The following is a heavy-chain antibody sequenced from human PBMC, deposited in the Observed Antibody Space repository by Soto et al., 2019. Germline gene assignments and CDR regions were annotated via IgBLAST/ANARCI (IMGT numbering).Heavy chain of an antibody. D-gene: IGHD6-13*01. CDR1: GDSIRSSSY. J-gene: IGHJ6*02. CDR2: IYSTGNT. V-gene: IGHV4-39*01. CDR3: RSSSRYSTDV. Sequence: PSETLSLTCTVSGDSIRSSSYWGCIRQPPGKGLEWIGSIYSTGNTYYNPSLNSQVTISVDTSKNQFSLNVISVTAADTAVYYCRSSSRYSTDVWGQGTTVTVSS.